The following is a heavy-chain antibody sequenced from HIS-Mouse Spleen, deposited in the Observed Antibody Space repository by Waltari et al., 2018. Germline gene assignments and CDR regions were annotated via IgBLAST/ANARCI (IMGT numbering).Heavy chain of an antibody. D-gene: IGHD3-22*01. CDR2: ISAYNGNT. V-gene: IGHV1-18*01. Sequence: QVQLVQSGAEVKKPGASVKVSCKASGYTFTTYGISGVRQAPGQGLEWMGWISAYNGNTNYAQKLQGRVTMTTDTSTSTAYMELRSLRSDDTAVYYCARDRIGNYDSSGYYYYYWGQGTLVTVSS. CDR3: ARDRIGNYDSSGYYYYY. CDR1: GYTFTTYG. J-gene: IGHJ4*02.